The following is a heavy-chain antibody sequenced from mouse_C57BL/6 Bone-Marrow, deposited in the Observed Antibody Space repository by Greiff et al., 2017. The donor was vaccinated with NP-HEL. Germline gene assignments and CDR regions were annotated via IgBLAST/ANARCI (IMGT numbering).Heavy chain of an antibody. CDR1: GYTFTEYT. J-gene: IGHJ4*01. V-gene: IGHV1-62-2*01. Sequence: QVHVKQSGAELVKPGASVKLSCKASGYTFTEYTIHWVKQRSGQGLEWIGWFYPGSGSIKYNEKFKDKATLTADKSSSTAYMELSRLTSEDSAVYFCARHGELTGTFRRAMDYWGQGTSVTVSS. D-gene: IGHD4-1*01. CDR3: ARHGELTGTFRRAMDY. CDR2: FYPGSGSI.